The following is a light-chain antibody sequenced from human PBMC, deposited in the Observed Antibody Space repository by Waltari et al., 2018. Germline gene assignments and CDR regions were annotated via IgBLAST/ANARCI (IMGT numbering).Light chain of an antibody. V-gene: IGLV4-69*01. CDR1: SRHTNYA. CDR3: QTWDTDNHVV. J-gene: IGLJ2*01. CDR2: LNSDGSH. Sequence: QLVLTQSPSASASLGASVKLTCTLSSRHTNYAIAWHQQQPKKGPRYLMKLNSDGSHTRGDGIPDRFSGSSSGAERFLTISRLQSEDEADYYCQTWDTDNHVVFGGGTKLIVL.